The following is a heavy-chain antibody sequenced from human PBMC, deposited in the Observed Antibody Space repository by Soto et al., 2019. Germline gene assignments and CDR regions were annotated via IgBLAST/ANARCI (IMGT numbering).Heavy chain of an antibody. CDR1: GYTFSKYI. J-gene: IGHJ6*02. CDR3: ATTGIEASGTMYGMDV. D-gene: IGHD6-13*01. V-gene: IGHV3-48*02. Sequence: PGGSLRVSCEASGYTFSKYILNGVRQAPGKGLEWISSISRSSSTVYYAASVKVRFTISRDNAKNSLSLEMNSLRDEDTAVYYCATTGIEASGTMYGMDVWAQGTTVTVSS. CDR2: ISRSSSTV.